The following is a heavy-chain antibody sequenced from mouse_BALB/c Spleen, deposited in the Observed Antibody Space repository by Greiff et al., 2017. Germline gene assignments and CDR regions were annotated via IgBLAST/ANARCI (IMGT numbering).Heavy chain of an antibody. D-gene: IGHD2-3*01. CDR1: GYTFTDYY. V-gene: IGHV1-84*02. CDR3: ARGFDGYPMDY. J-gene: IGHJ4*01. Sequence: VQLQQSGPELVKPGASVKISCKASGYTFTDYYINWVKQKPGQGLEWIGWIYPGSGNTKYNEKFKGKATLTVDTSSSTAYMQLSSLTSEDTAVYYCARGFDGYPMDYWGQGTSVTVSS. CDR2: IYPGSGNT.